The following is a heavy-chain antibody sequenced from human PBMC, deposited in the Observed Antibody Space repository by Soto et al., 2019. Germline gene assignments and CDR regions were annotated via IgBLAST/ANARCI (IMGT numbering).Heavy chain of an antibody. J-gene: IGHJ6*02. Sequence: SETLSLTCTVSGGSISSGGYYWSWIRQHPGKGLEWIGYIYYSGSTYYNPSLKSRVTISVDTSKNQFSLKLSSVTAADTAVYYCARGSKGITIFGVGKDYYGMDVWGQGTTVTVSS. V-gene: IGHV4-31*03. CDR1: GGSISSGGYY. CDR3: ARGSKGITIFGVGKDYYGMDV. D-gene: IGHD3-3*01. CDR2: IYYSGST.